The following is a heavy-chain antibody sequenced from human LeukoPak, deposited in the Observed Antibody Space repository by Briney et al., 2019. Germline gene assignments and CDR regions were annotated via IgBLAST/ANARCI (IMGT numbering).Heavy chain of an antibody. J-gene: IGHJ3*02. Sequence: GGSLRLSCAGSGFSLRRFWMTWVRQAPGRGLEWVANINGDGDGKRYADSVKDRFTISRDNARSLVFLQIHSLRDEDTALYYCARDSSPDSATTYYDALDMWGQGTMVTVSS. D-gene: IGHD1-1*01. CDR2: INGDGDGK. CDR1: GFSLRRFW. V-gene: IGHV3-7*01. CDR3: ARDSSPDSATTYYDALDM.